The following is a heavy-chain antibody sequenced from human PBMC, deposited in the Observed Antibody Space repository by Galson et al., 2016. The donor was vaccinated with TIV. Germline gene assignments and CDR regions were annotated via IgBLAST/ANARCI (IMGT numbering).Heavy chain of an antibody. V-gene: IGHV1-8*01. CDR2: MHPDSGHT. CDR1: GYPFTNYD. Sequence: SVKVSCKASGYPFTNYDINWVRQTAGQGLEWLGWMHPDSGHTGYAQKFQGRVSMTRDTSISTAYMELRSLISEDTAVYYCARNVAQTGDFDDWGQGTLVTVS. CDR3: ARNVAQTGDFDD. J-gene: IGHJ4*02. D-gene: IGHD7-27*01.